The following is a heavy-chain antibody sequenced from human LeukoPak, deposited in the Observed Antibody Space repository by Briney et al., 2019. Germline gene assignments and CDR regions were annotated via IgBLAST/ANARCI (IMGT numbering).Heavy chain of an antibody. J-gene: IGHJ4*01. CDR1: GFTLSDHW. CDR3: ARRTTNGDYDY. V-gene: IGHV3-74*01. CDR2: ISDDGSSS. Sequence: PRGSLRLSCAASGFTLSDHWMHWVRQPPGKGLIWAARISDDGSSSDHADSVKGRFIISRDNAKNTLYLQMNSLRVEDTGVYYWARRTTNGDYDYWGHGALVTVSS. D-gene: IGHD1-1*01.